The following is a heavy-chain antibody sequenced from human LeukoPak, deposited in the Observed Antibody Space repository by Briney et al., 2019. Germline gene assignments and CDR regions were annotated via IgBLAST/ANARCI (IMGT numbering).Heavy chain of an antibody. CDR3: ARFGDSSAGYFDY. Sequence: GESLKISCKGSGYSFTSYWIGWVRQMPGKGLEWMGIIYPGDSDTRYSPSFQGQVTISADKSISAAYLQWSSLEASDTAMYYCARFGDSSAGYFDYWGQGTLVTVSS. J-gene: IGHJ4*02. D-gene: IGHD6-6*01. CDR1: GYSFTSYW. V-gene: IGHV5-51*01. CDR2: IYPGDSDT.